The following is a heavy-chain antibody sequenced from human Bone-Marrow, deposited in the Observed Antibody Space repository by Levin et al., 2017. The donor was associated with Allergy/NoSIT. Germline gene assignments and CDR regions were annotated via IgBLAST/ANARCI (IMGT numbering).Heavy chain of an antibody. CDR3: ARGLADLGRLMDC. J-gene: IGHJ4*02. V-gene: IGHV3-66*01. Sequence: GGSLRLSCAASGFTVSTNYMSWVRQAPGKGLEWVSLIYKGSSTYYADSVKGRFTISRDNSKNTLYLQMNSLRDEDTAVYYCARGLADLGRLMDCWGQGTLVTVSS. CDR2: IYKGSST. CDR1: GFTVSTNY. D-gene: IGHD3/OR15-3a*01.